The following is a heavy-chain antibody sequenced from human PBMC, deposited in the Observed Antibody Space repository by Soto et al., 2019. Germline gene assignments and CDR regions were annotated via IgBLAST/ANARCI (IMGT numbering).Heavy chain of an antibody. Sequence: EVQLAESGGGLAQPGGSLRLSCAAYGFTLSGYAMDWVRQAPGKGLEYVSGISSNGVGTYYANSVQGRFTISRDNSKNTVYLQIGSRRPEGMAVYYCARRARPDFYYMDVWGKGTTVTVSS. CDR1: GFTLSGYA. J-gene: IGHJ6*03. CDR2: ISSNGVGT. D-gene: IGHD6-6*01. CDR3: ARRARPDFYYMDV. V-gene: IGHV3-64*01.